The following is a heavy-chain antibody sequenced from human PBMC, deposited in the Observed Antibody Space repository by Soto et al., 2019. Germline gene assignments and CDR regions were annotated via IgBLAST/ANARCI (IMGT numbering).Heavy chain of an antibody. Sequence: ASVQVSCQASCYTFPNYVLTWVRQGPGQRLEWRGWVNVYNENRGYAQRFQGRVTMTTATSTTTAYLELRGLTSDDTAVYYFARGIAAPGNIYDGVGGHYVDYWGQGTQVTVSS. CDR2: VNVYNENR. CDR1: CYTFPNYV. J-gene: IGHJ4*02. D-gene: IGHD3-16*01. CDR3: ARGIAAPGNIYDGVGGHYVDY. V-gene: IGHV1-18*04.